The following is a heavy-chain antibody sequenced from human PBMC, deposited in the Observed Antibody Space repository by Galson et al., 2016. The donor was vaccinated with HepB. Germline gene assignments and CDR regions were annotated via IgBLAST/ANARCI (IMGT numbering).Heavy chain of an antibody. CDR2: IYYSGST. CDR3: ARCTVTTFYY. J-gene: IGHJ4*02. CDR1: GGSISSSSYY. V-gene: IGHV4-39*01. Sequence: ETLSLTCTVSGGSISSSSYYWGWIRQPPGKGLEWIGSIYYSGSTYYNPSLKSRVTISVDTSKNQFSLKLSSVTAADTAVYYCARCTVTTFYYWGQGTLVTVSS. D-gene: IGHD4-17*01.